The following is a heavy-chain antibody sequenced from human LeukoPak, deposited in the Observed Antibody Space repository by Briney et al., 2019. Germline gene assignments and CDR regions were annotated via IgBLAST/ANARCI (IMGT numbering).Heavy chain of an antibody. Sequence: GRSLRLSCAASGFTFSSYAMHWVRQAPGKGLEWVAVISYDGSNKYYADSVKGRFTISRDNSKNMLYLQMNSLRAEDTAVYYCARAYYYDSIPDYWGQGTLVTVSS. CDR1: GFTFSSYA. D-gene: IGHD3-22*01. V-gene: IGHV3-30*04. CDR3: ARAYYYDSIPDY. J-gene: IGHJ4*02. CDR2: ISYDGSNK.